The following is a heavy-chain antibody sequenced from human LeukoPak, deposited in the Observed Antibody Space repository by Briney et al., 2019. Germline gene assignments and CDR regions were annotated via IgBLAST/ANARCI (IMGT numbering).Heavy chain of an antibody. J-gene: IGHJ5*02. D-gene: IGHD1-7*01. CDR2: IIPFIGAP. CDR3: AREVITKTTLGWFDP. Sequence: GASVKVSCKASGGTFRTDAIAWIRQAPGEGLEWMGGIIPFIGAPNFAQRFHGRVTITADETTSTVYMELSSLRSEDTAVYYCAREVITKTTLGWFDPWGQGTLITVSS. CDR1: GGTFRTDA. V-gene: IGHV1-69*13.